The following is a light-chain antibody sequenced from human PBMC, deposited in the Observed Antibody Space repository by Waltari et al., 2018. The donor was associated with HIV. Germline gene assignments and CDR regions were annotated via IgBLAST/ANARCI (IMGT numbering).Light chain of an antibody. CDR1: SSDVGAYNR. Sequence: QSALTQPRSVSGSPGQSVTIPCTGTSSDVGAYNRVPWYQQHPGKAPKVVIYDVRERPAGVPDRFSGSKSANTASLTISGLQADDEADYHCCSFAGSYIVFGTGTKVTVL. V-gene: IGLV2-11*01. J-gene: IGLJ1*01. CDR3: CSFAGSYIV. CDR2: DVR.